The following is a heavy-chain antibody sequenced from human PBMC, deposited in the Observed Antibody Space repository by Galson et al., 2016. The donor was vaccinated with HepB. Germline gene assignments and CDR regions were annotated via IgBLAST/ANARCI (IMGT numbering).Heavy chain of an antibody. CDR3: ARQGFLGTWNWWWVDS. V-gene: IGHV5-51*01. Sequence: QSGADVKKPGESLKISCKCSGYDFTKFWIAWVRQMPGKGLEWMAMMYPGDSEIRYSPSFQGQVTISADSSISTAYLQWSSLKASDSAIYNCARQGFLGTWNWWWVDSWGQGTLVTVS. D-gene: IGHD1-7*01. CDR2: MYPGDSEI. J-gene: IGHJ5*01. CDR1: GYDFTKFW.